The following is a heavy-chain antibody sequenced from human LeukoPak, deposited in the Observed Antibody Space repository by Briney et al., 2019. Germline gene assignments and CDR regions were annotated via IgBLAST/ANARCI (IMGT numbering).Heavy chain of an antibody. CDR1: GMTFSSHW. CDR2: IKSDGSEK. Sequence: PGGSLRLSCAASGMTFSSHWMSWVRQAPGKGLEWVANIKSDGSEKYYLDSVKGRFTISRDNAKNTLYLQMNSLRAEDTAVYYCAKEDRTYYDFWSGLIGVNCWGQGTLVTVSS. CDR3: AKEDRTYYDFWSGLIGVNC. V-gene: IGHV3-7*01. D-gene: IGHD3-3*01. J-gene: IGHJ4*02.